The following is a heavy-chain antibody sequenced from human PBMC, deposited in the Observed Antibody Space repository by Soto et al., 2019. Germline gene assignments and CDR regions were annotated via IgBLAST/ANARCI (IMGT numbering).Heavy chain of an antibody. Sequence: QVQLQESGPGLVKPSQTLSLTCTVSGGSISSGGYYWSWIRQHPGKGLEWIGYIYYSGSTYYNPSLKSRVTISVDTSKNPFSLTLSSVTAADTAVYYCARDGRYSSSPYGMDVWGQGTTVTVSS. D-gene: IGHD6-13*01. CDR1: GGSISSGGYY. V-gene: IGHV4-31*03. CDR3: ARDGRYSSSPYGMDV. CDR2: IYYSGST. J-gene: IGHJ6*02.